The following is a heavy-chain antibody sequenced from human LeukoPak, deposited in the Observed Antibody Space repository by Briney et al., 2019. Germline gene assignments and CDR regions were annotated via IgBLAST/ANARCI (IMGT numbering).Heavy chain of an antibody. V-gene: IGHV4-59*01. CDR2: IYYSGST. J-gene: IGHJ4*02. Sequence: PSETLSLTCTGSSCSISSYYWSWIRQPPGKGLEGIGYIYYSGSTNYNPSLKSRVTISVETSKNEFSLKLRSVTAADTAVYYCARVTGYRIEDYFDYWGQGTLVTVSS. CDR1: SCSISSYY. CDR3: ARVTGYRIEDYFDY. D-gene: IGHD6-13*01.